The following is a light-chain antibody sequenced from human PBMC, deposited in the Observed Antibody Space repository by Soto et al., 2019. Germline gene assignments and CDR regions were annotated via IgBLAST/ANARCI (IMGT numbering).Light chain of an antibody. CDR2: QDS. Sequence: SYELTQPPSVSVSPGQTASITCSGDNLGDKYACWYQQQPGQSPVLVIYQDSKRPSGIPERFSGSNSGNTATLTISGTQAMDEADYYCQAWDSSTRVVFGGGTKLTVL. CDR3: QAWDSSTRVV. V-gene: IGLV3-1*01. CDR1: NLGDKY. J-gene: IGLJ2*01.